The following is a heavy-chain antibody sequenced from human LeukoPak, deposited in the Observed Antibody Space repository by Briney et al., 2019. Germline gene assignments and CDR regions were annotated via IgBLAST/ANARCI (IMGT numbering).Heavy chain of an antibody. CDR3: ARESSMDAMLRINWFDP. CDR2: ISSSSSYI. Sequence: GGSLRLSCAASGFTFISYSMNWVRQAPGKGLEWVSSISSSSSYIYYADSVKGRFTISRDNAKNSLYLQMNSLRAEDTAVYYCARESSMDAMLRINWFDPWGQGTLVTVSS. D-gene: IGHD2-8*01. V-gene: IGHV3-21*01. J-gene: IGHJ5*02. CDR1: GFTFISYS.